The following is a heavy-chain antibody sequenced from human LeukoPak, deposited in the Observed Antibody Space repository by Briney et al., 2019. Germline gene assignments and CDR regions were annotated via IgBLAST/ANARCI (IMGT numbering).Heavy chain of an antibody. D-gene: IGHD3-10*01. CDR2: SYYSGST. CDR3: ARDIGLWFGESYYYYYYMDV. J-gene: IGHJ6*03. V-gene: IGHV4-39*02. Sequence: SETLSLTCTVSGGSISSSSYYWGWIRQPPGKGLEWIGRSYYSGSTYYNPSLKSRVTISVDTSKNQFSLKLSSVTAADTAVYYCARDIGLWFGESYYYYYYMDVWGKGTTVTVSS. CDR1: GGSISSSSYY.